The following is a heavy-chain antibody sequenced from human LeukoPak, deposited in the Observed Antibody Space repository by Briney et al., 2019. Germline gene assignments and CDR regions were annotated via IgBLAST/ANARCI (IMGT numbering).Heavy chain of an antibody. V-gene: IGHV4-34*01. Sequence: SETLSLTCAVSGESFSTYYWTWIRQPPGKGLEWVGEINHDGTTNYNPSLESRVTMSVDTSKNQFSLKLSSVTAADTAMYYCVRGLITIFGVVDYWGQGALVTVSS. J-gene: IGHJ4*02. CDR1: GESFSTYY. CDR2: INHDGTT. CDR3: VRGLITIFGVVDY. D-gene: IGHD3-3*01.